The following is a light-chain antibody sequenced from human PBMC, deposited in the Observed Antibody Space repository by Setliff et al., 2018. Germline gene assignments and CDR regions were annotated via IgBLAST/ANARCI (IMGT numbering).Light chain of an antibody. CDR1: SSDVGGYNY. CDR3: CSYAGTLYV. V-gene: IGLV2-11*01. CDR2: DVH. Sequence: QSALTQPRSVSGSPGQSVTISCTGTSSDVGGYNYVSWYQQHPDKAPKLIIYDVHXXXSGVPDXXXGXXXXNTASLTISGLQAEDEADYYCCSYAGTLYVFGIGTKVTVL. J-gene: IGLJ1*01.